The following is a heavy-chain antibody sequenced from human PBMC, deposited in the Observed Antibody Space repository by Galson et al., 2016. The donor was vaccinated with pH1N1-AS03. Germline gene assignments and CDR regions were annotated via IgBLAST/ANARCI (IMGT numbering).Heavy chain of an antibody. CDR1: GFIFSTYA. D-gene: IGHD2-2*01. Sequence: SLRLSCAASGFIFSTYAMSWVRQAPGKGLEWVSTISGSDGSTYYADSVKGRFTISRDNSKNTLYLQMNSLRAEDTAVYYCAKAGVIVVVPAAIGYYGMDVWGQGTTVTVSS. CDR2: ISGSDGST. V-gene: IGHV3-23*01. CDR3: AKAGVIVVVPAAIGYYGMDV. J-gene: IGHJ6*02.